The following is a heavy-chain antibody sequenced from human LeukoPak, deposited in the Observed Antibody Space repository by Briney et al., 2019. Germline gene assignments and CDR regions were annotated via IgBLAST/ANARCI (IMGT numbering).Heavy chain of an antibody. D-gene: IGHD3-22*01. CDR2: FDPEDGET. CDR3: ASRGTNYYDSSAYYFDY. J-gene: IGHJ4*02. Sequence: ASVKVSCKVSGYTLTELSMHWVRQAPGKGLEWMGGFDPEDGETIYAQKFQGRVTMTEDTSTDTAYMELSSLRSEDTAVYYCASRGTNYYDSSAYYFDYWGQGTLVTVSS. CDR1: GYTLTELS. V-gene: IGHV1-24*01.